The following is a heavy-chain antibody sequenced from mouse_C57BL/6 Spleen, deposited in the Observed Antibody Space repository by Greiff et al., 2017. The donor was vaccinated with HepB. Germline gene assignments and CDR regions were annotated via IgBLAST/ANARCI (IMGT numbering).Heavy chain of an antibody. CDR2: ISSGGSYT. J-gene: IGHJ2*01. V-gene: IGHV5-6*02. D-gene: IGHD2-3*01. CDR1: GFTFSSYG. CDR3: ARHSDGYLDY. Sequence: DVKLVESGGDLVKPGGSLKLSCAASGFTFSSYGMSWVRQTPDKRLEWVATISSGGSYTYYPDSVKGRFTISRDNAKNTLYLQMSSLKSEDTAMYYCARHSDGYLDYWGQGTTLTVSS.